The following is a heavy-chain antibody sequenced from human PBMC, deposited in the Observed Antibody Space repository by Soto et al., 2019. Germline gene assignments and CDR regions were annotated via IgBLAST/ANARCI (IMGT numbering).Heavy chain of an antibody. CDR3: ARDPDAYRSSWYSWYFDY. CDR1: GGTFSSYA. D-gene: IGHD6-13*01. CDR2: IIPIFGTA. Sequence: GASVKVSCKASGGTFSSYAISWVRQAPGQGLEWMGGIIPIFGTANYAQKFQGRVTITADESTSTAYMELSSLRSEDTAVYYCARDPDAYRSSWYSWYFDYWGQGTLVTVSS. V-gene: IGHV1-69*13. J-gene: IGHJ4*02.